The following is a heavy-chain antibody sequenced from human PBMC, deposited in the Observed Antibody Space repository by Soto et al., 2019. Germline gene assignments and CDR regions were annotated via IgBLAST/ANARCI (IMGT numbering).Heavy chain of an antibody. CDR2: IVPMFAAP. CDR3: ARDRVMRGNAYYYGMDV. Sequence: QVLLVQSGAGVKKPGSSVRVSCKTSGGTFSSFAISWVRLAPGQGLEWMGVIVPMFAAPTYAQKFQGRVSITADESTRTAYMELSRLRSDDTAVYYCARDRVMRGNAYYYGMDVWGQGTTVTVSS. CDR1: GGTFSSFA. V-gene: IGHV1-69*12. D-gene: IGHD2-21*01. J-gene: IGHJ6*02.